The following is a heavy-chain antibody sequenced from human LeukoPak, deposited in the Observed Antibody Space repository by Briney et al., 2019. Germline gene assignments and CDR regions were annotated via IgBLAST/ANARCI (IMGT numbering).Heavy chain of an antibody. V-gene: IGHV3-30*04. CDR1: GFTFSSYA. D-gene: IGHD6-13*01. CDR3: ARGSWIAAAGTHFDY. Sequence: GRSLRLSCAASGFTFSSYAMHWVRQAPGKGLECVAVISYDGSNKYYADSVKGRFTISRDNSKNTLYLQMNSLRAEDTAVYYCARGSWIAAAGTHFDYWGQGTLVTVSS. CDR2: ISYDGSNK. J-gene: IGHJ4*02.